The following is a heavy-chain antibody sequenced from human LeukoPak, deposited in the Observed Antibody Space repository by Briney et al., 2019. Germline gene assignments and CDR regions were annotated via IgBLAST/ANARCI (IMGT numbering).Heavy chain of an antibody. J-gene: IGHJ5*02. Sequence: EGSLRLSCAASGFTFSSYGMHWVRQAPGKGLEWVAVIWYDGSNKYYADSVKGRFPISRDNSKNPLYLQMNSLRAEDTAVYYCAREGAYDSSGPPHGFDPWGQGTLVTASS. CDR1: GFTFSSYG. CDR3: AREGAYDSSGPPHGFDP. D-gene: IGHD3-22*01. V-gene: IGHV3-33*01. CDR2: IWYDGSNK.